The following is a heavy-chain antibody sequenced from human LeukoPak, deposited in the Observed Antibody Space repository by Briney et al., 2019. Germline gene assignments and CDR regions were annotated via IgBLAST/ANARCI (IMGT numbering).Heavy chain of an antibody. CDR3: ARDTRPFAGFDP. CDR1: GATFSSYA. D-gene: IGHD3-3*02. Sequence: ASVKLSCKASGATFSSYAISWVRQAPGQGLEWMGGIIPIFGTANYAQKFQGRVTITADESTSTAYMELSSLRSEDTAVYYCARDTRPFAGFDPWGQGTLVTVSS. J-gene: IGHJ5*02. CDR2: IIPIFGTA. V-gene: IGHV1-69*13.